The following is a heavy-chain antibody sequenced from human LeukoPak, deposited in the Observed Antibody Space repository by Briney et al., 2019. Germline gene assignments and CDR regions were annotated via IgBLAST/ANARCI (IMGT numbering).Heavy chain of an antibody. Sequence: PSETLSLTCTVSGGSISSYYWSWICQPPGKRLEWVGSIYNDGSTNYYPSPKRRVTMSVDTYKNQFLLMLMTVTAADAAVYYCAGEETGYVADWGQGTLVTVSA. CDR1: GGSISSYY. CDR3: AGEETGYVAD. D-gene: IGHD3-9*01. V-gene: IGHV4-4*07. J-gene: IGHJ4*02. CDR2: IYNDGST.